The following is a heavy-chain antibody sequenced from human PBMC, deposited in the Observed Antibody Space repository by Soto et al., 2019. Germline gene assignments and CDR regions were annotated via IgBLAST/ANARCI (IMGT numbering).Heavy chain of an antibody. CDR2: INSEGTTT. V-gene: IGHV3-74*01. D-gene: IGHD1-1*01. CDR1: GFTFSRYW. J-gene: IGHJ4*02. CDR3: GRAPGGTGIVDY. Sequence: LRLSCAASGFTFSRYWMQWVRQAPGKGLVWVSRINSEGTTTTYADSVKGRFTISRDNAKNTLYLQMNSLRAEDTAVYYCGRAPGGTGIVDYWGQGTLVTVSS.